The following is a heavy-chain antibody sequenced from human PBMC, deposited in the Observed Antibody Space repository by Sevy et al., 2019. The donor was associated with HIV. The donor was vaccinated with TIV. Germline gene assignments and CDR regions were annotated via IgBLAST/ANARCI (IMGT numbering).Heavy chain of an antibody. CDR3: ARDKIAATGVMDY. V-gene: IGHV1-18*01. CDR1: GYTFNSYG. CDR2: ISAYNANT. D-gene: IGHD6-13*01. J-gene: IGHJ4*02. Sequence: ASAKVSCKASGYTFNSYGINWVRQAPGQGLEWMGRISAYNANTNYAQNLQDRVTMTSDTSTSTAYMELWSLRSDDTAVYFCARDKIAATGVMDYWGQGTLVTVSS.